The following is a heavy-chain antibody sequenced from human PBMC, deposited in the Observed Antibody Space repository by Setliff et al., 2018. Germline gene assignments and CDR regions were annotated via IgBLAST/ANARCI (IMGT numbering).Heavy chain of an antibody. CDR2: IKEDGSHQ. CDR3: ARDRRPFNWGGNDAFDI. D-gene: IGHD7-27*01. CDR1: GFTFTNTW. J-gene: IGHJ3*02. V-gene: IGHV3-7*01. Sequence: GGSLRLSCAASGFTFTNTWMSWVRQAPGKGLEWVANIKEDGSHQYYADSVKGRFTISRVNSKNMLYLQMNSLRAEDTAVYYCARDRRPFNWGGNDAFDIWGQGTMVTVSS.